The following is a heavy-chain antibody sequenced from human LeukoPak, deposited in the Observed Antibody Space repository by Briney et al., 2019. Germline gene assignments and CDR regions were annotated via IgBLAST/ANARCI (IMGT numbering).Heavy chain of an antibody. CDR3: ARDLEYSSGWYYFDY. Sequence: SETLSLTCAVYGGSFSGYYWSWIRQPPGKGLEWIGEINHSGSTNYNPSLKSRVTISVDTSKNQFSLKLSSVTAADTAVYYCARDLEYSSGWYYFDYWGQGTLVTVSS. J-gene: IGHJ4*02. CDR2: INHSGST. CDR1: GGSFSGYY. D-gene: IGHD6-19*01. V-gene: IGHV4-34*01.